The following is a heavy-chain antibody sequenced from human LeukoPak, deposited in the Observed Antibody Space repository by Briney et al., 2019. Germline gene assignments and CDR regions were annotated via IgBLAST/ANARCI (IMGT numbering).Heavy chain of an antibody. CDR2: MSPNSGDT. CDR3: VRTPPNWGFDY. CDR1: GYTFTSHD. V-gene: IGHV1-8*01. Sequence: ASVKVSCKASGYTFTSHDINWVRQATGQGLEWMGWMSPNSGDTGYAQKFQGRVTMTSDSSTSTAYMELSSLRSEDTAIYYCVRTPPNWGFDYWGQGTLVTVSS. J-gene: IGHJ4*02. D-gene: IGHD7-27*01.